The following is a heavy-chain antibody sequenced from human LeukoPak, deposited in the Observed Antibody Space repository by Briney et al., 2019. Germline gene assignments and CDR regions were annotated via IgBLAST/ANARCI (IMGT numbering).Heavy chain of an antibody. CDR3: ARDRSGTGVYYYFDY. Sequence: GGSLRLSCAASGFTVSSNYMSWVRQAPGKGLEWVSVIYSGGSTYYADSVKGRFTISRDNSKNTLYLQMNSLRAEDTAVYYCARDRSGTGVYYYFDYWGQGTLVTVSS. V-gene: IGHV3-53*01. CDR2: IYSGGST. J-gene: IGHJ4*02. D-gene: IGHD1-1*01. CDR1: GFTVSSNY.